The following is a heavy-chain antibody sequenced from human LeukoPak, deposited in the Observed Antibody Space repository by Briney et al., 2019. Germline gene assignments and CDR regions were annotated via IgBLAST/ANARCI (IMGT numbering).Heavy chain of an antibody. D-gene: IGHD3-22*01. Sequence: SVKVSCKASGYTFTSYGISWVRQAPGRGLEWMGGIIPIFGTANYAQKFQGRVTITTDESTSTAYMELSSLRSEDTAVYYCARYYYDSSGYYYYFDYWGQGTLVTISS. CDR2: IIPIFGTA. CDR3: ARYYYDSSGYYYYFDY. V-gene: IGHV1-69*05. J-gene: IGHJ4*02. CDR1: GYTFTSYG.